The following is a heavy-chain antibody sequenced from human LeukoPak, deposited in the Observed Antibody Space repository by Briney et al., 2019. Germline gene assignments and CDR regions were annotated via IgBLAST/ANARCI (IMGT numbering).Heavy chain of an antibody. CDR3: ARGRAAVYYYYYMDV. D-gene: IGHD6-13*01. CDR1: GGTFSSYA. Sequence: ASVKVSCKASGGTFSSYAISWVRQAPGQGLEWMGGIIPIFGTANYAQKFQGRVTITADESTSTAYMELSSLRSEDTAVYYCARGRAAVYYYYYMDVWGKGTTVTVSS. J-gene: IGHJ6*03. CDR2: IIPIFGTA. V-gene: IGHV1-69*13.